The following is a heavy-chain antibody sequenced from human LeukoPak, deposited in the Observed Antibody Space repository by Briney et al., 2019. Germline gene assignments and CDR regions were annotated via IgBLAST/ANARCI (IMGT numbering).Heavy chain of an antibody. CDR2: IYSGDGT. J-gene: IGHJ4*02. Sequence: PGGSLRLSCAASGFTVRSNYMIWVRQAPGKGLEWVSVIYSGDGTYYADSVKGRFTISRENSKNTLYLQMNNLRVEDTAVYYCACLLRDYWGQGTLVTVSS. D-gene: IGHD1-26*01. CDR1: GFTVRSNY. CDR3: ACLLRDY. V-gene: IGHV3-53*01.